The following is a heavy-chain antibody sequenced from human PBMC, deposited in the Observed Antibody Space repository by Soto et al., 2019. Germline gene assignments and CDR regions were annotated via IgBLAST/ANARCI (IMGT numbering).Heavy chain of an antibody. CDR1: GDSVSSNSAA. Sequence: SQTLSLTCAISGDSVSSNSAAWNWIRQSPSRGLEWLGRTYYRSKWYNDYAVSVKSRITINPDTSKNQFSLQLNSVTPEDTAVYFCARGAAVAGTGNFDYWGQGTLVTVSS. J-gene: IGHJ4*02. D-gene: IGHD6-19*01. CDR2: TYYRSKWYN. V-gene: IGHV6-1*01. CDR3: ARGAAVAGTGNFDY.